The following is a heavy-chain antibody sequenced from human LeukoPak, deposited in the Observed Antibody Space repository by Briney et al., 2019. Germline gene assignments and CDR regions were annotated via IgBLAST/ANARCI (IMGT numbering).Heavy chain of an antibody. D-gene: IGHD5-24*01. Sequence: GGSLRLSCAASGFTFSDYYMNWIRQAPGKGLEWVSYITNSGSTIDYADSVKGRFTISRDNAKNSLYLQMNSLRAEDTAVYYCARPPMANFDSWGQGTLVTVSS. CDR3: ARPPMANFDS. CDR1: GFTFSDYY. J-gene: IGHJ4*02. V-gene: IGHV3-11*01. CDR2: ITNSGSTI.